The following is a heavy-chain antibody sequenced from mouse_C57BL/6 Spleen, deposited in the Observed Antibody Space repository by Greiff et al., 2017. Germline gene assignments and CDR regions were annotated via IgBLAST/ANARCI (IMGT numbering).Heavy chain of an antibody. CDR1: GYSITSGYY. Sequence: DVKLQESGPGLVKPSQSLSLTCSVTGYSITSGYYWNWIRQFPGNQLEWMGYISYDGSNNYNPSLKNRISLTRDAAKNRFCLKLNSVTTEDTATYYCAREEGLAMDDWGQGASVTGSS. V-gene: IGHV3-6*01. CDR2: ISYDGSN. J-gene: IGHJ4*01. CDR3: AREEGLAMDD. D-gene: IGHD3-3*01.